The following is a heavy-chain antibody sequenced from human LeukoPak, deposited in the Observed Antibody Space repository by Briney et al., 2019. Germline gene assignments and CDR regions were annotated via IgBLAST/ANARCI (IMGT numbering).Heavy chain of an antibody. V-gene: IGHV3-9*01. CDR2: ISWNSGSI. J-gene: IGHJ4*02. D-gene: IGHD3-10*01. CDR3: AKDINGSGSYSISIPYFDY. Sequence: PGGSLRLSCAASGFTFDDYAMHWVRQAPGKGLEWVSGISWNSGSIGYADSVKGRFTISRDNAKNSLYLQMNSLRAEDTALYYCAKDINGSGSYSISIPYFDYWGQGTLVTVSS. CDR1: GFTFDDYA.